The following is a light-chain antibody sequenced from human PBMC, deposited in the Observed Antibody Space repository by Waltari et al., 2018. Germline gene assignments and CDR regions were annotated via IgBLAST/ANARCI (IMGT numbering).Light chain of an antibody. V-gene: IGLV7-46*01. J-gene: IGLJ3*02. CDR2: DQS. Sequence: QAVVTQEPSLTVSPGGTVTLTCGSSTGAVTRYHYPSWFQQKPGQVPRTLIYDQSNKQSWTPARCSGSLLGGKAALTLSGARPVDEAEYFGLVSYSGSWVFGGGTRLTVL. CDR3: LVSYSGSWV. CDR1: TGAVTRYHY.